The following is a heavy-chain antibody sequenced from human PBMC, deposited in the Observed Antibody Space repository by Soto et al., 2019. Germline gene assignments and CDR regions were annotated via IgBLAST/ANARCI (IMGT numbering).Heavy chain of an antibody. CDR1: GFTFSSYG. V-gene: IGHV3-30*18. J-gene: IGHJ4*02. Sequence: QVQLVESGGGVVQPGRSLRLSCAASGFTFSSYGMHWVRQAPGKGLEWVAVISHDGSNKYYADSVKGRFTISRDNSKNTLYLQMNSLRAEDTAVYYCAKERGRYCSGGSCYSLDYWGQGTLVTVSS. D-gene: IGHD2-15*01. CDR3: AKERGRYCSGGSCYSLDY. CDR2: ISHDGSNK.